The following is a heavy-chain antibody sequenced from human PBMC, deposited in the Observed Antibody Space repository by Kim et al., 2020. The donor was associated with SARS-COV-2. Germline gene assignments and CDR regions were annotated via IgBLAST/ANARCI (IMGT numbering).Heavy chain of an antibody. CDR2: IFGSGHGT. CDR1: RFTFSSSA. J-gene: IGHJ2*01. Sequence: GGSLRLSCAASRFTFSSSAMTWVRQAPGKGLEWVSSIFGSGHGTYYADSVKGRFIISRDNSKNTLYLQMNNLRADDTAIYYCAKNVHITSVNFLWYFDLWGRGPAVTVSS. D-gene: IGHD2-2*01. V-gene: IGHV3-23*01. CDR3: AKNVHITSVNFLWYFDL.